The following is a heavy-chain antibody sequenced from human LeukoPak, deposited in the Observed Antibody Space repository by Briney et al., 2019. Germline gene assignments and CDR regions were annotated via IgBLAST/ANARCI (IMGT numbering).Heavy chain of an antibody. CDR2: ISYDGSNK. V-gene: IGHV3-30*18. Sequence: GGSLRLSCAASGFTFSSYGMHWVRQAPGKGLEGVAVISYDGSNKYYADSVKGRFTISRDNSKNTLYLQMNSLRAEDTAVYYCAKLITGTTEADYWGQGTLVTVSS. CDR3: AKLITGTTEADY. D-gene: IGHD1-20*01. CDR1: GFTFSSYG. J-gene: IGHJ4*02.